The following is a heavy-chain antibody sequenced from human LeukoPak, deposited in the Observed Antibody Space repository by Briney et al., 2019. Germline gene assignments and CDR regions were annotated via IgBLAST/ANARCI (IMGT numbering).Heavy chain of an antibody. D-gene: IGHD3-10*01. CDR3: ARHSSYYGNFDY. CDR2: IYYSGST. J-gene: IGHJ4*02. CDR1: GGSISSYY. Sequence: SETLSLPCTVSGGSISSYYWSWIRQPPGKGLEWIGYIYYSGSTNYNPSLKSRVTISVDTSKNQFSLKLSSVTAADTAVYYCARHSSYYGNFDYWGQGTLVTVSS. V-gene: IGHV4-59*08.